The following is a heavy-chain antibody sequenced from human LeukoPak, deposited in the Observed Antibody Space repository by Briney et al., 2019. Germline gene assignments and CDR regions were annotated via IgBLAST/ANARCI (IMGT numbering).Heavy chain of an antibody. V-gene: IGHV3-23*01. Sequence: PGGSLRLSCAASGFTFTSYSMNWVRQAPGKGLEWVSTISGGGGSTYYADSVKGRFTISRDNSKNTLYLQMNSLRAEDTAVYYCAKGAPRGTIFGVVIMVGHSWYFDLWGRGTLVTVSS. CDR2: ISGGGGST. CDR3: AKGAPRGTIFGVVIMVGHSWYFDL. J-gene: IGHJ2*01. D-gene: IGHD3-3*01. CDR1: GFTFTSYS.